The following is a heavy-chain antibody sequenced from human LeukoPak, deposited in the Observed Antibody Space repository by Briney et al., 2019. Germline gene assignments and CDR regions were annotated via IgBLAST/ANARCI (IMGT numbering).Heavy chain of an antibody. CDR3: ARDPDYGDPY. CDR2: ITSSGSTI. Sequence: GGSLRLSCVTSGFSFSDNYMSWFRLSPGKGLEWGSYITSSGSTIEYADSVKGRFTISRDNAESSLYLQMNDVRPEDTAVYYCARDPDYGDPYWGQGTLVTVSS. D-gene: IGHD4-17*01. J-gene: IGHJ4*02. V-gene: IGHV3-11*01. CDR1: GFSFSDNY.